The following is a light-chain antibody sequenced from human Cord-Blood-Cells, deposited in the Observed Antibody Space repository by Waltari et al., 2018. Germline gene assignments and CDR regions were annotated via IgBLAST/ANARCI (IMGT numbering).Light chain of an antibody. CDR2: EVS. V-gene: IGLV2-23*02. J-gene: IGLJ2*01. CDR3: CSYAGSSTYVV. CDR1: SCDVGSYNL. Sequence: QSALTQPASVSGSPGQSITISCTGTSCDVGSYNLVSWYQQNPGKAHKLMIYEVSKRPSGVSNRFSGSKSGNTASLTISGLQAEDEADYYCCSYAGSSTYVVFGGGTKLTVL.